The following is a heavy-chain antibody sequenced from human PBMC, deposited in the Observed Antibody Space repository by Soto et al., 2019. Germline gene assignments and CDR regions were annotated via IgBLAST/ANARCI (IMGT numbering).Heavy chain of an antibody. V-gene: IGHV3-15*07. Sequence: EVQLVESGGGLVKPGGSLRLSCVASGFSITNAWMNWVRQAPGKGLEWVGRIKRKIDGETTDYAAPVKGRFPISRDDSKNTLYLQMNSLKADVTALYYCTTGSVEGVWGQGTAVTVSS. CDR3: TTGSVEGV. CDR2: IKRKIDGETT. J-gene: IGHJ6*02. D-gene: IGHD2-15*01. CDR1: GFSITNAW.